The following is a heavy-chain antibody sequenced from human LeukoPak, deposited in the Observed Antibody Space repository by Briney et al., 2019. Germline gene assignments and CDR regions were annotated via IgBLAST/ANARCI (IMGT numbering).Heavy chain of an antibody. D-gene: IGHD6-6*01. CDR1: GYTFTGYY. V-gene: IGHV1-2*02. Sequence: GASVKVSCKASGYTFTGYYMHWVRQAPGQGLEWMGWINPNSGGTNYAQKFQGRVTMTRDTSISTAYMELSRLRSDDTAVYYCARVEYSSSSSPGWKVFDYWGQGTLVTVSS. CDR2: INPNSGGT. CDR3: ARVEYSSSSSPGWKVFDY. J-gene: IGHJ4*02.